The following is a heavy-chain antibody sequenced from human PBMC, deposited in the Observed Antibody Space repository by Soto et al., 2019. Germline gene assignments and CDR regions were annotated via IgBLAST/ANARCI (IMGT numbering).Heavy chain of an antibody. D-gene: IGHD6-6*01. Sequence: QVQLQESGPGLVKPSGTLSLTCAVSGGSISSSNWWSWVRQPPGKGLEWIGEIYHSGSTNYNPSLRSRVTISVDKSTSQFSLKLSSVTAADTAVYYCALDSSSSHGGLYYYAMDVWGQGTTVTVSS. V-gene: IGHV4-4*02. CDR2: IYHSGST. CDR3: ALDSSSSHGGLYYYAMDV. CDR1: GGSISSSNW. J-gene: IGHJ6*02.